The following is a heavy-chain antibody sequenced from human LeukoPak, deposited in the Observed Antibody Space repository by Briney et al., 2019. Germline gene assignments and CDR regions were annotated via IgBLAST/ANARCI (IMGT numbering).Heavy chain of an antibody. CDR2: IKQDGSEK. J-gene: IGHJ4*02. Sequence: PGGSLRLSCAASGFTFSRYWMSWVRQAPGKGLEWVANIKQDGSEKYYVSSVKGRFTISRDNAKNSLYLQMNSLGAEDTAVYFCSRDGEYSNLLDNWGQGTLVTVSS. CDR3: SRDGEYSNLLDN. D-gene: IGHD2/OR15-2a*01. V-gene: IGHV3-7*01. CDR1: GFTFSRYW.